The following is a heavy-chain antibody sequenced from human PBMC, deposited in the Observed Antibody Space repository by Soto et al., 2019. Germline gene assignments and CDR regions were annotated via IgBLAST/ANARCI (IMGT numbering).Heavy chain of an antibody. CDR1: GGPFSSYA. D-gene: IGHD6-13*01. CDR3: ARGYSSSYNWFDP. V-gene: IGHV1-69*13. J-gene: IGHJ5*02. CDR2: IIPIFGTA. Sequence: ASVKVSCKASGGPFSSYAISWVRQAPGQGLEWMGGIIPIFGTANYAQKFQGRVTITADESTSTAYMELSSLRSGDTAVYYCARGYSSSYNWFDPWGQGTLVTVSS.